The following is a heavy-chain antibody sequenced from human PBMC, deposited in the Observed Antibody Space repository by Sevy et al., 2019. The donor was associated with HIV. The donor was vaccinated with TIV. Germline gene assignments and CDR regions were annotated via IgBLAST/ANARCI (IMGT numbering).Heavy chain of an antibody. CDR1: GFTFSNYW. CDR2: INQDGSEK. J-gene: IGHJ4*02. CDR3: AREQIDASKTDYFDS. V-gene: IGHV3-7*01. Sequence: GGSLRLSCAASGFTFSNYWMSWVRQAPGKGLECVANINQDGSEKYYLDSVKGRFIVSRDNAKNSLYLQMNSLRAEDSAVYYSAREQIDASKTDYFDSWGQGTLVTVSS.